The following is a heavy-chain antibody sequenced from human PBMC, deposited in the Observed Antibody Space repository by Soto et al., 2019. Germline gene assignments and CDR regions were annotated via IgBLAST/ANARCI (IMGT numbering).Heavy chain of an antibody. J-gene: IGHJ5*02. CDR1: GGTFGTYV. Sequence: QVQLIQSGAEVKKPGSSVKVSCKASGGTFGTYVISWVRQAPGQGLEWMGGIIPVFGTSNYAQKFQGRVTIAADERTRTAYMELSSLRSEAPAVYYCARERGVGMAQGSTWFDPWGQGTLVTVSS. CDR3: ARERGVGMAQGSTWFDP. D-gene: IGHD2-21*01. CDR2: IIPVFGTS. V-gene: IGHV1-69*12.